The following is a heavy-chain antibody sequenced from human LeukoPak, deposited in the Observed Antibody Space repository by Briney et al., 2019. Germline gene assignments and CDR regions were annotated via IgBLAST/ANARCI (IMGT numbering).Heavy chain of an antibody. J-gene: IGHJ4*02. CDR1: GFMFVTYE. CDR2: ISSSGKTI. D-gene: IGHD1-1*01. Sequence: PGGSLRLSCAASGFMFVTYEMTWVRQAPGGGLEWIAYISSSGKTIYYADSVRGRFTVARDNARSSLYLDMNSLRVEDTAFYFCTRGGSMTTGPIDHWGQGTLVTVSS. V-gene: IGHV3-48*03. CDR3: TRGGSMTTGPIDH.